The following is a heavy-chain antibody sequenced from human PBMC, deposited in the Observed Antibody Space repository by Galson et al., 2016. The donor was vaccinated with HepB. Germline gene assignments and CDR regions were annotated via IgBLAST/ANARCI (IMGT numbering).Heavy chain of an antibody. Sequence: SLRLSCAASGFTFSSYSMNWVRQAPGKGLEWVSSISSSSNYIFYADSVKGRFTISRDNAKNSLYLQMNSLRAEDTAVYYCARDRSYYYDNSGGFDYWGQGTPVTVSS. D-gene: IGHD3-22*01. V-gene: IGHV3-21*01. CDR3: ARDRSYYYDNSGGFDY. CDR2: ISSSSNYI. CDR1: GFTFSSYS. J-gene: IGHJ4*02.